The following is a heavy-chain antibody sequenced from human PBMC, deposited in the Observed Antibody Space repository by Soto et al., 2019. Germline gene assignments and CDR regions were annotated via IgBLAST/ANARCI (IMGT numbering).Heavy chain of an antibody. CDR1: GYTFTSYY. D-gene: IGHD6-13*01. J-gene: IGHJ6*02. Sequence: ASVKVSCKASGYTFTSYYMHWVRQAPGQGLEWMGIINPSGGSTSYAQKFQGRVTITRDTSASTAYMELSSLRSEDTAVYYCASSNIVAAPYGLDVSAQGTTVTVSS. CDR2: INPSGGST. V-gene: IGHV1-46*01. CDR3: ASSNIVAAPYGLDV.